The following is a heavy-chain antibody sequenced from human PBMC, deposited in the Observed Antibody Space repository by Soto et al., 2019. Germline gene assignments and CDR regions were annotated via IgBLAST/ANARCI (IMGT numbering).Heavy chain of an antibody. J-gene: IGHJ3*02. Sequence: ASVEVSCKASGYTFTGYYMHWVRQAPGQGLEWMGWINPNSGGTNYAQKFQGRVTMTRDTSISTAYMELSRLRSDDTAVYYCARTGLRADAFDIWGQGTMVTVSS. CDR1: GYTFTGYY. CDR2: INPNSGGT. CDR3: ARTGLRADAFDI. V-gene: IGHV1-2*02.